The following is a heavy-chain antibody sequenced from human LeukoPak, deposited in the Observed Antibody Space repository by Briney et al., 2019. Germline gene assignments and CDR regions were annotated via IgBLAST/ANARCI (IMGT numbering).Heavy chain of an antibody. CDR1: GFTVSSNY. CDR2: IYSGGST. J-gene: IGHJ4*02. Sequence: PGGSLRLSCAASGFTVSSNYMSWVRQAPGKELEWVSIIYSGGSTYYADSVQGRFTISRDNSKNTLYLQINSLRAEDTALYYCARTSVGTATDYFDYWGQGTLVTVSS. V-gene: IGHV3-53*01. CDR3: ARTSVGTATDYFDY. D-gene: IGHD2-15*01.